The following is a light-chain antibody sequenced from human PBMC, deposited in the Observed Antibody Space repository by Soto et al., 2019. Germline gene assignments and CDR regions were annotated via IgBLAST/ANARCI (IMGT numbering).Light chain of an antibody. CDR2: DAS. V-gene: IGKV3-20*01. CDR3: QQYSSAPRMYV. Sequence: EIVLTQSPGTLSLSPEERGTLSCRANQSVSYYVAWYQQKSGQAPRLLIYDASRRATGIPDRFSGSGYGTDFTLTISRLEPEDFAVYYCQQYSSAPRMYVFGQGTKLEIK. CDR1: QSVSYY. J-gene: IGKJ2*01.